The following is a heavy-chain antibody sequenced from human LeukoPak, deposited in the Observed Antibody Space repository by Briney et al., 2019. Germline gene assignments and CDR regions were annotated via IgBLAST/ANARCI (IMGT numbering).Heavy chain of an antibody. V-gene: IGHV4-39*07. J-gene: IGHJ4*02. CDR3: ASTVDDILTGPHFDY. CDR2: IYYGGNT. Sequence: PSGTLSLTCSVSGGAISSGNYFWGWIRQPPGKGLEWIGSIYYGGNTYYNPSLKSRVTISVDTSKNQFSLKLSSVTAADTAVYYCASTVDDILTGPHFDYWGQGTLVTVSS. D-gene: IGHD3-9*01. CDR1: GGAISSGNYF.